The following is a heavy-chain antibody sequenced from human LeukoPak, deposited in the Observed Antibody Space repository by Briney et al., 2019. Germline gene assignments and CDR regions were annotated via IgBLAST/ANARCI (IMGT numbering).Heavy chain of an antibody. CDR1: GYTLTELS. CDR3: ATARPYSGYVYFDY. D-gene: IGHD5-12*01. V-gene: IGHV1-24*01. J-gene: IGHJ4*02. CDR2: FDPEDGET. Sequence: ASVKVSCKVSGYTLTELSMHWVRQAPGKGLEWMGGFDPEDGETIYAQKFQGRVTMTEDTSTDTAYMELSSLRSQDTAVYYCATARPYSGYVYFDYWGQGTLVTVSS.